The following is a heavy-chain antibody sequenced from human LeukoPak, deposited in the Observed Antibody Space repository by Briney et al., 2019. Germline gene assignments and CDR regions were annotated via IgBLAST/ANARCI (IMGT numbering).Heavy chain of an antibody. D-gene: IGHD6-6*01. Sequence: TSETLSLTCAVSGYSISSGYYWSWIRQPAGKGLEWIGRIYTSGSTNYNPSLKSRVTMSVDTSKNQFSLKLSSVTAADTAVYYCARGTYSSSDYFDYWGQGTLVTVSS. CDR2: IYTSGST. CDR1: GYSISSGYY. J-gene: IGHJ4*02. V-gene: IGHV4-4*07. CDR3: ARGTYSSSDYFDY.